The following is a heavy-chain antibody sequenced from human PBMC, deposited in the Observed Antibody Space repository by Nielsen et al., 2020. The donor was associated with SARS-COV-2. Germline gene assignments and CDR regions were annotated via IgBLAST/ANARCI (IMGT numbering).Heavy chain of an antibody. CDR2: ISAYNGNT. V-gene: IGHV1-18*01. J-gene: IGHJ5*02. Sequence: WVRQAPGQGLEWMGWISAYNGNTNYAQKFQGRVTMTRDTSTSTVYMELSSLRSEDTAVYYCARPYCSSTSCYGRGWFDPWGQGTLVTVSS. CDR3: ARPYCSSTSCYGRGWFDP. D-gene: IGHD2-2*01.